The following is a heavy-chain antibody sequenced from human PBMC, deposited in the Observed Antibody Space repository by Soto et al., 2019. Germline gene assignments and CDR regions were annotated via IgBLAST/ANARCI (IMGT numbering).Heavy chain of an antibody. Sequence: QLQLQESGSGLVKPSQTLSLTCAVSGGSISSGGYSWSWIRQPPGKGLDWIGYIYHSGRTYYNPSLKSRVTISVDRSKNQFSLKLSSVTAADTAVYYCASAGGLGAVAADYWGQGTLVTVSS. V-gene: IGHV4-30-2*01. CDR2: IYHSGRT. CDR1: GGSISSGGYS. CDR3: ASAGGLGAVAADY. D-gene: IGHD6-19*01. J-gene: IGHJ4*02.